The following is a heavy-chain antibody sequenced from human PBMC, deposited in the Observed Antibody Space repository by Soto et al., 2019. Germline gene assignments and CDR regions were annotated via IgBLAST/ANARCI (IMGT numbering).Heavy chain of an antibody. Sequence: QVQLVQSGAEVKKPGASVKVSCKASGYTFITYGVSWVRQAPGQGLDWLGWISTYNGNTRYAERLQGRVTMTTDTTTNTAYMEXRXXXXXXXXXXXXXXXXXXXXDNSANYFLDYWGQGTLVTVSS. CDR1: GYTFITYG. D-gene: IGHD3-22*01. V-gene: IGHV1-18*01. CDR3: XXXXXXXXDNSANYFLDY. CDR2: ISTYNGNT. J-gene: IGHJ4*02.